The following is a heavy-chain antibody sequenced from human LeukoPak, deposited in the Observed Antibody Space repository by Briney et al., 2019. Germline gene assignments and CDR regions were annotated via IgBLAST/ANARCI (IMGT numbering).Heavy chain of an antibody. CDR2: ISGSGGST. V-gene: IGHV3-23*01. CDR3: AKDLRTIWFGELNDAFDI. CDR1: GFTFSSYA. J-gene: IGHJ3*02. D-gene: IGHD3-10*01. Sequence: PGGSLRLSCAASGFTFSSYAMSWVRQAPGKGLEWVSAISGSGGSTYYADSVKGRFTISRDNPKNTLYLQMNSLRAEDTDVYYCAKDLRTIWFGELNDAFDIWGQGTMVTVSS.